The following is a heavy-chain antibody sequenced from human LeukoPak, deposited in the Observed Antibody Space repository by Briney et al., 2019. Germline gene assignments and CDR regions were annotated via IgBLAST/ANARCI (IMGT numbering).Heavy chain of an antibody. CDR1: GFTFSNSW. J-gene: IGHJ4*02. Sequence: GGSLRLSCAASGFTFSNSWMSWVRQTPGKRLEWVAELNEDGTVKYYVDSVKGRFTISRDNAKNSLYLQMNRLRAEDTGVYFCANVPRSTVSYWGRGTLVTVSS. CDR2: LNEDGTVK. D-gene: IGHD2-15*01. CDR3: ANVPRSTVSY. V-gene: IGHV3-7*01.